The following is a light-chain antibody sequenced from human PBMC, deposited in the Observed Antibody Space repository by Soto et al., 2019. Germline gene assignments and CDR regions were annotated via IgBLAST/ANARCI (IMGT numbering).Light chain of an antibody. CDR3: QDYYAWPPGT. CDR1: QSVKNH. Sequence: TQSPATLSASSGEGITLSCRASQSVKNHLAWYQHRPGQAPRLLFYDASIRATGIPARFSAGGSGTEFTIVISSLQSEDAAVYYCQDYYAWPPGTCGQGNKVEIK. V-gene: IGKV3D-15*01. J-gene: IGKJ1*01. CDR2: DAS.